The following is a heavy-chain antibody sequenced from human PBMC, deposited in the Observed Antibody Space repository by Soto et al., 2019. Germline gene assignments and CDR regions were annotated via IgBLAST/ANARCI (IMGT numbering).Heavy chain of an antibody. V-gene: IGHV1-18*01. CDR2: ISAYNGNT. D-gene: IGHD3-16*01. Sequence: QVQLVQSGAEVKKPGASVKVSCKASGYTFTSYGISWVRQAPGQGLEWMGWISAYNGNTNYAQKLQVRVTMTTDTSTSTAYMEPRSLRSDDTSVYYCARAVRAFGFGGAPYYGTDVWGKGTKVTVSS. CDR1: GYTFTSYG. CDR3: ARAVRAFGFGGAPYYGTDV. J-gene: IGHJ6*04.